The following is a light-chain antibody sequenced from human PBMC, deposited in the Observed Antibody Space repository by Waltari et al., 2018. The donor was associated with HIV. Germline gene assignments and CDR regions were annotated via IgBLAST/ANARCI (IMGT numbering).Light chain of an antibody. CDR3: QQSYSTPYT. CDR2: AAT. V-gene: IGKV1-39*01. J-gene: IGKJ2*01. Sequence: DIQMTQSPSSLSASLGDRVTITCRASQSINTYLSWYQQRPGKTPKLLIYAATILQSGVPTRCSGGSGTDFTLTISSLQPEDFATYYCQQSYSTPYTFGQGTKLEIK. CDR1: QSINTY.